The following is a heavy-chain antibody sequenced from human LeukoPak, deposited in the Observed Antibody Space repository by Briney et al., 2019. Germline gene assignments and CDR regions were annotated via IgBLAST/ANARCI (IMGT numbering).Heavy chain of an antibody. CDR1: GYTFTGYY. CDR3: ATHPFDPEYHSPDAFDI. V-gene: IGHV1-2*02. Sequence: GASVKVSCKASGYTFTGYYMHWVRQAPGQGLEWMGWINPNSGGTNYAQKFQGRVTMTRDTSISTAYMELSRLRSDDTAVYYCATHPFDPEYHSPDAFDIWGQGTMVTVSS. CDR2: INPNSGGT. J-gene: IGHJ3*02. D-gene: IGHD2-2*01.